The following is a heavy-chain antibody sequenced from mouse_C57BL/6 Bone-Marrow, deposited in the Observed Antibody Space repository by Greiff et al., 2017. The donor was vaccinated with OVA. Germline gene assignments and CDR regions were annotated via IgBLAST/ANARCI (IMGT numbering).Heavy chain of an antibody. V-gene: IGHV1-12*01. Sequence: LQQSGAELVRPGASVQMSCKASGYTFTSYNMHWVKQTPRQGLEWIGAIYPGNGDTSYNQKFKGNATLTVDKSSSTAYMQLSSLTSEDSAVYFCASPYYCSSYYFDYWGQGTTLTVSS. CDR2: IYPGNGDT. D-gene: IGHD1-1*01. CDR1: GYTFTSYN. J-gene: IGHJ2*01. CDR3: ASPYYCSSYYFDY.